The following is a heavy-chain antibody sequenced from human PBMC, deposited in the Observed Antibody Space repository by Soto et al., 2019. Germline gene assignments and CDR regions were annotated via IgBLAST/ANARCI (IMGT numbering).Heavy chain of an antibody. J-gene: IGHJ3*02. CDR1: GYTLTELS. D-gene: IGHD2-15*01. CDR2: FDPEDGET. Sequence: ASVKVSCKVSGYTLTELSMHWVRQAPGKGLEWMGGFDPEDGETIYAQKFQGRVTMTEDTSTDTAYMELSSLRSEDTAVYYCATGGGCSGGSCYDAFDIWGQGTMVTVSS. CDR3: ATGGGCSGGSCYDAFDI. V-gene: IGHV1-24*01.